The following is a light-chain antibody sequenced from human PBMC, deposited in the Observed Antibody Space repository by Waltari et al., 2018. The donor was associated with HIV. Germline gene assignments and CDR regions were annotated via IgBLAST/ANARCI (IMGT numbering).Light chain of an antibody. J-gene: IGKJ1*01. Sequence: DIQMTQSPSTLPACVGDRITITCRASQSIATWLAWYQQKPGKAPKLLIYRASSLETGVPSRFSGSGSGTEFTLTISSLQPEDFAKYYCQQYNTSSPWTFGQGTKVDI. CDR3: QQYNTSSPWT. V-gene: IGKV1-5*03. CDR1: QSIATW. CDR2: RAS.